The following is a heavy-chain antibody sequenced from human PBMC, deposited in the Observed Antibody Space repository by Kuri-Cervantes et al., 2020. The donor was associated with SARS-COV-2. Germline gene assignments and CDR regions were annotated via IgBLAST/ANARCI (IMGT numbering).Heavy chain of an antibody. J-gene: IGHJ5*02. D-gene: IGHD3-10*01. CDR1: GASTSDPMSHYY. V-gene: IGHV4-61*01. CDR2: IFHTGSN. CDR3: ATKLFGEHWFDP. Sequence: LTLACPVSGASTSDPMSHYYWNWIRLTPGKGLDGIGYIFHTGSNSQNPSLKSRVTISLDTSKNQFSLSLNSVTPADTAVYYCATKLFGEHWFDPWGQGILVTVSS.